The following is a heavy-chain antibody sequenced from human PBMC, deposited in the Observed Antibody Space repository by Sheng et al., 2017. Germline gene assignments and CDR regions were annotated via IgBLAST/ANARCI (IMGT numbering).Heavy chain of an antibody. D-gene: IGHD2-15*01. J-gene: IGHJ6*03. Sequence: QVQLVQSGAEVKKPGSSVKVSCKASGGTFSSYAISWVRQAPGQGLEWMGGIIPIFGTANYAQKFQGRVTITTDESTSTAYMELSSLRSEDTAVYYCASCGGSCYDNYYYYYMDVWGKGTTVTVSS. V-gene: IGHV1-69*05. CDR1: GGTFSSYA. CDR3: ASCGGSCYDNYYYYYMDV. CDR2: IIPIFGTA.